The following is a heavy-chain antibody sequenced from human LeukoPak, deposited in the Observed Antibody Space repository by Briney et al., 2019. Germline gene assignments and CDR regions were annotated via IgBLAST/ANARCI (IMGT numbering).Heavy chain of an antibody. V-gene: IGHV3-53*05. CDR2: IYSVGTT. CDR3: ARDKRAGGSMSYYYIDV. D-gene: IGHD2-15*01. Sequence: PGRSLRPSWAATGSTVSINYISWVRQAPGKGLGWVAIIYSVGTTSYADSLKGRFTISRDTSKTTLYLQMNNLRAEDTAVYYCARDKRAGGSMSYYYIDVWGKETRDSVSS. CDR1: GSTVSINY. J-gene: IGHJ6*03.